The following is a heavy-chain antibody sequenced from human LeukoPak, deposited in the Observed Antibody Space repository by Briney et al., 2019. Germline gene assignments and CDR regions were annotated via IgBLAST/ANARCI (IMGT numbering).Heavy chain of an antibody. CDR3: ATVGLFRAVLEVIYDY. D-gene: IGHD2/OR15-2a*01. J-gene: IGHJ4*02. V-gene: IGHV1-24*01. CDR1: GYTLTELS. Sequence: ASVKVSCKVSGYTLTELSMHWVRQAPGKGLEWMGGFDPEDGDTIYAQKFQGRVTMTEDTSTDTAYMELSSLRSEDTAVYYCATVGLFRAVLEVIYDYWGQGTLVTVSS. CDR2: FDPEDGDT.